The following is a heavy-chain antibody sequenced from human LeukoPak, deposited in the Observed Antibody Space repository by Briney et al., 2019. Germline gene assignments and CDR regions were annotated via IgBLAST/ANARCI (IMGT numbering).Heavy chain of an antibody. D-gene: IGHD3-22*01. CDR3: ARDLVYYYDSSGYTQADAFDI. V-gene: IGHV1-46*03. J-gene: IGHJ3*02. CDR2: INPSGGST. Sequence: ASVKVSCKASGYTFTSYYMHWVRQAPGQGLERMGIINPSGGSTSYAQKFQGRVTMTRDTSTSTVYMELSSLRSEDTAVYYCARDLVYYYDSSGYTQADAFDIWGQGTMVTVSS. CDR1: GYTFTSYY.